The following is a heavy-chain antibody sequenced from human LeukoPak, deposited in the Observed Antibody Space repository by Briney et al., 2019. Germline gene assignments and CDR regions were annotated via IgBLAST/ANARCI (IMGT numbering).Heavy chain of an antibody. CDR3: ARGGDGYDQIDY. CDR2: INPSGGST. D-gene: IGHD5-24*01. CDR1: GNTFTRYY. Sequence: ASVKVSCKASGNTFTRYYMHWVRQAPGQGPEWMGIINPSGGSTSYAQKLQARVTMTRDTSTSTVYMELSSLRFEDTAVYYCARGGDGYDQIDYWGQGTLVTVSS. V-gene: IGHV1-46*01. J-gene: IGHJ4*02.